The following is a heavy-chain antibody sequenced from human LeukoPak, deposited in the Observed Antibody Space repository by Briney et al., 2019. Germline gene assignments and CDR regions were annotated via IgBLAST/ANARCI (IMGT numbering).Heavy chain of an antibody. CDR3: ARAVCTSCLVDY. Sequence: ASVKVSCKASGYTFTSYDINWVRQATGQGLEWMGWMNPNSGNTGYAQKFQGRVTMTRNTSISTAYMELSSLRSEDTAVYYCARAVCTSCLVDYWGQGTLVTVSS. J-gene: IGHJ4*02. CDR2: MNPNSGNT. D-gene: IGHD2-2*01. V-gene: IGHV1-8*01. CDR1: GYTFTSYD.